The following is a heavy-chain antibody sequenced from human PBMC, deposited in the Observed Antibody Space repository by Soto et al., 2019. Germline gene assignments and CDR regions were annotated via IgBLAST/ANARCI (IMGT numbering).Heavy chain of an antibody. CDR3: ARGVPYSYGYVSWFDP. CDR2: ISYSGST. V-gene: IGHV4-61*01. Sequence: SETLSLTCTVSGGSISSSSYYWSCIRQPPGKGLEWIGYISYSGSTNYNPSLKSRVTISVDTSKNQFSLKLSSVTAADTAVYYCARGVPYSYGYVSWFDPWGQGTLVTVSS. J-gene: IGHJ5*02. CDR1: GGSISSSSYY. D-gene: IGHD5-18*01.